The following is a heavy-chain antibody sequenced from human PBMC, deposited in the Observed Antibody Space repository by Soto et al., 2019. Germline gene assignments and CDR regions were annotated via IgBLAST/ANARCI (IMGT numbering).Heavy chain of an antibody. Sequence: PSETLSLTCTVSGGSISSSSYYWGWIRQPPGKGLEWIGSIYYSGSTYYNPSLKRRDTISVDTSKNQFSLKLSSVTAADTAVYYCVGWSTLTTNWGQGTLVTVSS. CDR3: VGWSTLTTN. CDR1: GGSISSSSYY. V-gene: IGHV4-39*01. CDR2: IYYSGST. D-gene: IGHD4-17*01. J-gene: IGHJ4*02.